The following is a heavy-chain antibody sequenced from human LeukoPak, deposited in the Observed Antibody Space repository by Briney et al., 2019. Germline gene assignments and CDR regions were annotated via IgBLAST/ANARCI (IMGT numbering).Heavy chain of an antibody. Sequence: GGSLRLSCAASGFTFSSYAMSWVRQAPGRGLEWVSAITGSGGSTFYVESVKGRFTISRDNPKNTLFLQMSSLRAEDTAVYYCARDRTARIQGGYFDYWGQGALVTVSS. CDR1: GFTFSSYA. CDR2: ITGSGGST. V-gene: IGHV3-23*01. J-gene: IGHJ4*02. CDR3: ARDRTARIQGGYFDY. D-gene: IGHD1-26*01.